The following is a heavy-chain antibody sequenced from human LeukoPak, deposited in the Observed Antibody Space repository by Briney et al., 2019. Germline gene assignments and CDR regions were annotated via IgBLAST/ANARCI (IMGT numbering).Heavy chain of an antibody. J-gene: IGHJ4*02. CDR2: IYYSGST. CDR1: GGSISSYD. CDR3: ARDLPFLRCLPGGGGYCWY. V-gene: IGHV4-59*01. Sequence: PSETLSLTCTVSGGSISSYDWSWIRQPPGKGLEWIGYIYYSGSTNYNPSLKSRVTISVDTSKNQFSLKLSSVTAADTAVYYCARDLPFLRCLPGGGGYCWYWGQGTLVTVSS. D-gene: IGHD4-17*01.